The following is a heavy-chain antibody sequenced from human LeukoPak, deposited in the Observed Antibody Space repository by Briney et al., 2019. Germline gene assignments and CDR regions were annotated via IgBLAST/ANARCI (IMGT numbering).Heavy chain of an antibody. CDR3: ARHRIPYYYGSSGYYDYYYFDY. D-gene: IGHD3-22*01. V-gene: IGHV5-51*01. CDR1: GYSFTSYW. J-gene: IGHJ4*02. Sequence: GESLKISCKGSGYSFTSYWIGWVRQMPGKGLEWMGIIYPGDSDTRYSPSFQGQVTISADKSISTAYLQWSSLKASDTAMYYCARHRIPYYYGSSGYYDYYYFDYWGQGTLVTVSS. CDR2: IYPGDSDT.